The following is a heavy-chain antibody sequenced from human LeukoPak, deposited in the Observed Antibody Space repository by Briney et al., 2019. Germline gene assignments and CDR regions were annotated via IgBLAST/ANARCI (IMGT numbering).Heavy chain of an antibody. J-gene: IGHJ3*02. CDR2: INYSGST. CDR1: GGSISSSNYY. CDR3: ARGTFDI. V-gene: IGHV4-39*07. Sequence: SETLSLTCTVSGGSISSSNYYWGWIRQPPGKGLEWIGEINYSGSTNYVPSLKSRVSISVDTSKNQFSLRLSSVTAADTAVYYCARGTFDIWGQGTMVTVSS.